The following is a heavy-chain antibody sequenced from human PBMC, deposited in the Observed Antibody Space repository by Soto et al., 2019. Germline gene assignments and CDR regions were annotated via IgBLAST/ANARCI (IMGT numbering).Heavy chain of an antibody. CDR3: ASAYCGGDCYYGMDV. V-gene: IGHV4-30-4*01. Sequence: QVQLQESGPGLVKPSQTLSLTCTVSGGSISSGDYYWSWIRQPPGKGLEWIGYIYYSGSTYYNPSLKSRVTLSVDTSKNQFSLKLSSVTAADTAVYYCASAYCGGDCYYGMDVWCQGTTVTVSS. D-gene: IGHD2-21*01. J-gene: IGHJ6*02. CDR2: IYYSGST. CDR1: GGSISSGDYY.